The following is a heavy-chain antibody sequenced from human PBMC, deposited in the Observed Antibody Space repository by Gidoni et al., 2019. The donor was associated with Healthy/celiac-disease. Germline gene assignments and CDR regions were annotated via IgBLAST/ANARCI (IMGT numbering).Heavy chain of an antibody. CDR2: IYYSGST. J-gene: IGHJ4*02. V-gene: IGHV4-59*01. CDR3: ARAGAGTVGTFDY. D-gene: IGHD6-19*01. CDR1: GGSISSYY. Sequence: QVQLQESGPGLVKPSETLSLTCTASGGSISSYYWSWIRQPPGKGLEWIGYIYYSGSTNYNPSLKSRVTISVDTSKNQFSLKLSSVTAADTAVYYCARAGAGTVGTFDYWGQGTLVTVSS.